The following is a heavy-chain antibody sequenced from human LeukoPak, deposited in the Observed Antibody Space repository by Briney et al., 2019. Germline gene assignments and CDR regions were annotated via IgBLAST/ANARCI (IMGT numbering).Heavy chain of an antibody. J-gene: IGHJ4*02. D-gene: IGHD6-6*01. CDR2: TYYRSKWYN. V-gene: IGHV6-1*01. CDR3: VSQSGYSSSSLDY. CDR1: GDSVSSNSAA. Sequence: SQTLSLTCAISGDSVSSNSAAWNLIRQSPSRGLEWLGRTYYRSKWYNDYAVSVKSRITINPDTSKYQFSLQLNSVTPEDTAVYYCVSQSGYSSSSLDYWGQGTLVTVSS.